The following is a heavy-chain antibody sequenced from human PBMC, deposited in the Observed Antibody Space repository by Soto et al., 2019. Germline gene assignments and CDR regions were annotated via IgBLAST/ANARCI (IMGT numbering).Heavy chain of an antibody. Sequence: QMQLLQSGAELKKPGASVKVSCKASGYIFTGYYMHWVRQAPGQGLEWMGWINPNSGDTNYTQKFQGWVTMTRDTSISTAYMELSRLRSDDTAVYYCATSRISIAVAGETEYYFDYWGQGTLVTVSS. CDR1: GYIFTGYY. J-gene: IGHJ4*02. V-gene: IGHV1-2*04. CDR3: ATSRISIAVAGETEYYFDY. CDR2: INPNSGDT. D-gene: IGHD6-19*01.